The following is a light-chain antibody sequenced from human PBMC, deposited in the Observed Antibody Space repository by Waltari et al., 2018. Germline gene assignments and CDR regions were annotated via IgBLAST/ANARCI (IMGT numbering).Light chain of an antibody. CDR3: QQSYTTAYT. Sequence: IQMTQSPSSLSASVGDRVTITCRASQSISSSLNWYQPIPGKTPKLLIYVASILQSGVPSRFSGSGSGTDFSLTITSLQPEDFATYYCQQSYTTAYTFGQGTKLEIK. J-gene: IGKJ2*01. CDR2: VAS. V-gene: IGKV1-39*01. CDR1: QSISSS.